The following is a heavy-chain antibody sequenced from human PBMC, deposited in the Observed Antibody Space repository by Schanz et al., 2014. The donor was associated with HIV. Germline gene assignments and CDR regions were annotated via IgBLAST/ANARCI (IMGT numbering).Heavy chain of an antibody. D-gene: IGHD4-17*01. V-gene: IGHV4-34*02. CDR1: GGSFRGYY. CDR3: ARGDFGGNSVDY. Sequence: QVQLQQWGAGLLKPSETLSLTCAVYGGSFRGYYWTWIRQFPGLGLEWIGGVRHIGGTNYNPSLKSRVTMSMDIAKNHFPLTLPSVTAADTAVYFCARGDFGGNSVDYWGHGNMVTVSS. J-gene: IGHJ4*01. CDR2: VRHIGGT.